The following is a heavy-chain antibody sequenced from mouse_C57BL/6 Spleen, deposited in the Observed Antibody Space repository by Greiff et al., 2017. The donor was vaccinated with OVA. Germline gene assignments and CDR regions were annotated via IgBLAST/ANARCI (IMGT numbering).Heavy chain of an antibody. CDR1: GYTFTSYW. Sequence: QVQLQQPGAELVKPGASVKLSCKASGYTFTSYWMHWVKQRPGRGLEWIGRIDPNSGGTTYNEKFKSKATLTVDKPSTTAYMQLSSLTSEDSAVDYCARAGNDYGAWFAYWGQGTLVTVSA. CDR2: IDPNSGGT. D-gene: IGHD2-4*01. J-gene: IGHJ3*01. CDR3: ARAGNDYGAWFAY. V-gene: IGHV1-72*01.